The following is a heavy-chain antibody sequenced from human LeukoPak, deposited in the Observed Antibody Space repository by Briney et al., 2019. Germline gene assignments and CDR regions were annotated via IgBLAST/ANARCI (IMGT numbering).Heavy chain of an antibody. J-gene: IGHJ6*03. D-gene: IGHD2-2*01. Sequence: ASVKVSCKASGYTFTGYYMHWVRQAPGQGLEWMGWINPNSGGTNYAQKFQGRVTMTRDTSISTAYMELSRLRSDDTAVYYCARDVGYCSSTSCPYYYYYMDVWGKGTTVTVSS. V-gene: IGHV1-2*02. CDR3: ARDVGYCSSTSCPYYYYYMDV. CDR2: INPNSGGT. CDR1: GYTFTGYY.